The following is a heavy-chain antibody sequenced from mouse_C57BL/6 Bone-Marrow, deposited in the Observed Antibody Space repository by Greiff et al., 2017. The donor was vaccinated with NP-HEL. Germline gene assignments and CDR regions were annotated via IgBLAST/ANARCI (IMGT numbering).Heavy chain of an antibody. J-gene: IGHJ1*03. Sequence: VQLQQSGAELARPGASVKLSCKASGYTFTSYGISWVKQRTGQGLEWIGEIYPRSGNTYYNEKFKGKATLTADKSSSTAYMELRSLTSEDSAVYFCAREGTTGGYWYFDVWGTGTTVTVSS. D-gene: IGHD1-1*01. V-gene: IGHV1-81*01. CDR1: GYTFTSYG. CDR3: AREGTTGGYWYFDV. CDR2: IYPRSGNT.